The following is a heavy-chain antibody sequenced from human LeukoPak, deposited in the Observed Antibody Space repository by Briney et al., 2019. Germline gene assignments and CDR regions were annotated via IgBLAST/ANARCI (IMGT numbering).Heavy chain of an antibody. V-gene: IGHV3-53*01. CDR1: GFIVSSNY. CDR3: ARDEHYYDGSPT. D-gene: IGHD3-22*01. CDR2: IYSGGTT. J-gene: IGHJ5*02. Sequence: GGSLRLSCAASGFIVSSNYMSWVRQAPGKGLEWVSVIYSGGTTYYADSVKGRFTISRDNSKNTLYLQMNSLRVEDTAVYYCARDEHYYDGSPTWGQGTLVTVSS.